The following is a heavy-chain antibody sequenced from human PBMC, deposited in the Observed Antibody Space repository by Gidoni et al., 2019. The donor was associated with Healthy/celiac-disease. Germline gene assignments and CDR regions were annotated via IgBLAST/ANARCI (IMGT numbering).Heavy chain of an antibody. CDR3: ASQGIADLVLEH. CDR1: GFTFSSYG. CDR2: IRYDGSNK. J-gene: IGHJ1*01. Sequence: QVQLVESGGGVVQPGGSLRLSCAASGFTFSSYGMHWVRQAPDKGLEWLAFIRYDGSNKYYADSVKGRFTISRDNSKNTLYLQMNSLRAEDTAVYYCASQGIADLVLEHWGQGTLVTVSS. D-gene: IGHD6-13*01. V-gene: IGHV3-30*02.